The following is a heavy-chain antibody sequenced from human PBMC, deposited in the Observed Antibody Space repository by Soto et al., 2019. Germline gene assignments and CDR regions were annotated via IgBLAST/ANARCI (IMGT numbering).Heavy chain of an antibody. J-gene: IGHJ5*02. CDR1: GLSITDSEMG. CDR2: IDSSGEK. D-gene: IGHD6-19*01. CDR3: ARRHLAVAVSPWFDP. V-gene: IGHV2-26*01. Sequence: QVTLKESGPVLVKPTETLTLRCTVSGLSITDSEMGVIWIRQPPGQPLEWLAHIDSSGEKSYRTFLKSRLAISKATSKSQIVLTMTNMDPADTATYYCARRHLAVAVSPWFDPWGQGIPVTVSS.